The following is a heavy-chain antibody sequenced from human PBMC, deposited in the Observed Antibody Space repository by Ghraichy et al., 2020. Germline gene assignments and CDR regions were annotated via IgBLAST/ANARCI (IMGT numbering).Heavy chain of an antibody. CDR3: TRHSSGTLQWYYRGVDV. CDR1: GASIRSPDYF. J-gene: IGHJ6*02. V-gene: IGHV4-39*01. D-gene: IGHD6-19*01. CDR2: AFYSGTD. Sequence: SETLSLTCTVSGASIRSPDYFWGWVRQPAGKGLEWVGSAFYSGTDYYNPSLKSRVAVFVDTSKNQFSLKLTSVTAADSGLYFCTRHSSGTLQWYYRGVDVWGQGTTVIVSS.